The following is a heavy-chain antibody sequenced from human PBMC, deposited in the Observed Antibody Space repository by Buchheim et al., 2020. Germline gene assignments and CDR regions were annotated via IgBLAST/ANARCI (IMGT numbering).Heavy chain of an antibody. CDR2: IYYSGGT. J-gene: IGHJ4*02. CDR1: GGSISSYY. V-gene: IGHV4-59*01. D-gene: IGHD4-17*01. Sequence: QVQLQESGPGLVKPSETLSLTCTVSGGSISSYYWSWIRQPPGKGLEWFGYIYYSGGTNYNPSLKSRVTISVDTSKSELSLRLNSVTAADTAVYYCARAGGTTYGDFDYWAQGTL. CDR3: ARAGGTTYGDFDY.